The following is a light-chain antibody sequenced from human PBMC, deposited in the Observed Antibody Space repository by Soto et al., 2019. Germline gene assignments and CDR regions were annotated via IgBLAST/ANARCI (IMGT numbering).Light chain of an antibody. CDR3: SAYISSSTLYV. CDR2: EVS. Sequence: QSVLTQPASVSGSPGQSITISCTGTSSDVGGYNYVSWYQQHPGKAHELMIYEVSTRPSGVSNLFAGSKSGNTASLTMSGSQGEDEGDYFCSAYISSSTLYVFGTGTKV. V-gene: IGLV2-14*01. CDR1: SSDVGGYNY. J-gene: IGLJ1*01.